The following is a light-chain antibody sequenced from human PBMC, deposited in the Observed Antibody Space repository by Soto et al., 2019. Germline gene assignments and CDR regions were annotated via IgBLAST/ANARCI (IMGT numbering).Light chain of an antibody. Sequence: GVLTPSPLSLPVTLGRPASISCRSSHSLVYRSGHTDLPWFPQRPGQSPSRLLFEVSKRQSGVPDRFSGSGSGTDFTLKISRVEAEDVGVYYCMQGSHWPLTFGGGTKVEIK. CDR3: MQGSHWPLT. V-gene: IGKV2-30*01. J-gene: IGKJ4*01. CDR2: EVS. CDR1: HSLVYRSGHTD.